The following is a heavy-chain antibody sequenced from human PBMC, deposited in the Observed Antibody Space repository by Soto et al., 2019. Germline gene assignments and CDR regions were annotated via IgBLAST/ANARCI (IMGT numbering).Heavy chain of an antibody. J-gene: IGHJ4*02. V-gene: IGHV4-30-2*01. Sequence: QLQLQESGSGLVKPSQTLSLTCAVSGGSISSGGNSWSWIRQPPGKGLEWIGYIYHSGSTYYNPSLKSRVTISVDRSTNQFSMKLNSVTAADTAVYYCARYSIAARRGIDYWGQGTLVTVSS. CDR1: GGSISSGGNS. CDR3: ARYSIAARRGIDY. D-gene: IGHD6-6*01. CDR2: IYHSGST.